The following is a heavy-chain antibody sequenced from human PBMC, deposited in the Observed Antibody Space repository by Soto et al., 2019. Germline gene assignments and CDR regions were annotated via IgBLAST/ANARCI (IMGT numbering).Heavy chain of an antibody. D-gene: IGHD4-17*01. CDR1: GGSVNNANYF. J-gene: IGHJ6*02. CDR3: ARDADYVGSRGGMAV. CDR2: IYYSGST. Sequence: QVRLEESGPGLVKPSETLSLICSVSGGSVNNANYFWNWIRHHPENGLEWIGYIYYSGSTRYNPSFKTRATLSIDTSKNQFSLRLNSVTVADTAVYFCARDADYVGSRGGMAVWGRGTTVTVSS. V-gene: IGHV4-31*03.